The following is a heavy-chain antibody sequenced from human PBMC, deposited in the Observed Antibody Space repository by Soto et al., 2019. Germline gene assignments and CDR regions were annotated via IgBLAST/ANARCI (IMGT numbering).Heavy chain of an antibody. CDR1: GFSLSTSGVG. V-gene: IGHV2-5*02. CDR3: AHSGDYGDYEGLADY. J-gene: IGHJ4*02. Sequence: QITLKESGPTLVKPTQTLTLTCTFSGFSLSTSGVGVGWIRQPPGKALEWLALIYWDDDKRYSPSLKSRLTITKDTSKNQVVLTKTNMDPVDTATYYCAHSGDYGDYEGLADYWGQGTLVTVSS. CDR2: IYWDDDK. D-gene: IGHD4-17*01.